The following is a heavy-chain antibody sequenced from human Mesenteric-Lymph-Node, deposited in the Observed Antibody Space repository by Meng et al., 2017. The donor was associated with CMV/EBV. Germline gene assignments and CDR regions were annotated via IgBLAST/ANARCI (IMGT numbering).Heavy chain of an antibody. Sequence: GESLKISCAASGFTFSAYHMNWVRQAPGKGLEWVSGVNWIGDTIGYVDSVKGRFTISRDNAKNSLYLQMNSLRAEDTAVYYCARCITIFGVVIGPYYFDYWGQGTLVTVSS. J-gene: IGHJ4*02. CDR2: VNWIGDTI. CDR1: GFTFSAYH. CDR3: ARCITIFGVVIGPYYFDY. D-gene: IGHD3-3*01. V-gene: IGHV3-48*04.